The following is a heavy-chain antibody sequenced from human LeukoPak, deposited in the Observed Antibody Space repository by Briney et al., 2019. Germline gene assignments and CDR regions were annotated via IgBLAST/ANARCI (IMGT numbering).Heavy chain of an antibody. CDR3: AGKWLPRP. V-gene: IGHV3-30*03. J-gene: IGHJ5*02. Sequence: GRSLRLSCAASGFTFSSYGMHWVRQAPGKGLEWVAVISYDGSNKYYADSVKGRFTISRDNSKNTLYLQMNSLRAEDTAVYYCAGKWLPRPWGQGTLVTVSS. D-gene: IGHD5-12*01. CDR1: GFTFSSYG. CDR2: ISYDGSNK.